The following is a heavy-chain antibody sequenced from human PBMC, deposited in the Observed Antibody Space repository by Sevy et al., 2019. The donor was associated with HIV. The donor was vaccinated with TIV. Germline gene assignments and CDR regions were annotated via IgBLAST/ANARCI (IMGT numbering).Heavy chain of an antibody. Sequence: SETLSLTCAVYGGSFSGYYWSRIRQPPGKGLEWIGEINHSGSTNYNPSLKSRVTISVDTSKNQFSLKLSSVTAADTAVYYCARFRTLEKQLGYYYYYGMDVWGQGTTVTVSS. CDR2: INHSGST. V-gene: IGHV4-34*01. D-gene: IGHD6-6*01. CDR1: GGSFSGYY. CDR3: ARFRTLEKQLGYYYYYGMDV. J-gene: IGHJ6*02.